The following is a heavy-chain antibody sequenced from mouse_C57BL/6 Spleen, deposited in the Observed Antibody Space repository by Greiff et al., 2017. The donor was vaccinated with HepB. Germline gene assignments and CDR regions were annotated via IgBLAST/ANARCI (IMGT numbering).Heavy chain of an antibody. D-gene: IGHD1-1*01. Sequence: QVQLKQPGAELVKPGASVKLSCKASGYTFTSYWMHWVKQRPGRGLEWIGRIDPNSGGTKYNEKFKSKATLTVDKPSSTAYMQLSSLTSEDSAVYYCARSGYYGSSHFDYWGQGTTLTVSS. CDR3: ARSGYYGSSHFDY. V-gene: IGHV1-72*01. J-gene: IGHJ2*01. CDR2: IDPNSGGT. CDR1: GYTFTSYW.